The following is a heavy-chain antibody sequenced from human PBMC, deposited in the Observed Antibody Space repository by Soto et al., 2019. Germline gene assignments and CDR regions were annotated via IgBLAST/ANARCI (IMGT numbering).Heavy chain of an antibody. CDR3: ARSARYNWNLRPAAFDI. D-gene: IGHD1-1*01. CDR2: INAGNGNT. Sequence: ASVKRCCDDSGYGFTSYSMHWVRHAHGQRLEWMGWINAGNGNTKYPQKFQGRVTITRDTSASTAYMELSSLRSEDTAVYYCARSARYNWNLRPAAFDIWGQGTMVTVS. J-gene: IGHJ3*02. V-gene: IGHV1-3*01. CDR1: GYGFTSYS.